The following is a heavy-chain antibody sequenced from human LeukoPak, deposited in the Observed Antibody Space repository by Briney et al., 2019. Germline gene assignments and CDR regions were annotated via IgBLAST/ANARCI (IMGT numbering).Heavy chain of an antibody. V-gene: IGHV4-34*01. Sequence: SETLSLTCAAYGGSFSGYYWSWIRQPPGKGLEWIGEINHSGSTNYNPSLESRVTISVDTSKNQFSLKLSSVTAADTAVYYCARTIVVVVAAVLRSWFDPWGQGTLVTVSS. J-gene: IGHJ5*02. D-gene: IGHD2-15*01. CDR3: ARTIVVVVAAVLRSWFDP. CDR2: INHSGST. CDR1: GGSFSGYY.